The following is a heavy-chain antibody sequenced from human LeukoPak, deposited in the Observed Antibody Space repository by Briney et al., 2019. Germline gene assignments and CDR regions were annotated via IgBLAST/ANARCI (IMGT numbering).Heavy chain of an antibody. J-gene: IGHJ4*02. Sequence: GGSLRLSCADSGYTFSSYAMSWVRQAPGKGLEWVSAISGSGGSTYHADPVKGRFTISRENSKNTLYLQMNSLRAEDTAVYYCATPTTLRHFDYWGQGTLVTVSS. V-gene: IGHV3-23*01. D-gene: IGHD1-1*01. CDR1: GYTFSSYA. CDR3: ATPTTLRHFDY. CDR2: ISGSGGST.